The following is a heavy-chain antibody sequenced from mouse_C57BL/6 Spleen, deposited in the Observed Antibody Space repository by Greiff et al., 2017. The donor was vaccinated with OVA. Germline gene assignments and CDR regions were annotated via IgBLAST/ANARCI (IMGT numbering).Heavy chain of an antibody. CDR3: RRIYYDYGAYFDY. V-gene: IGHV1-64*01. CDR2: IHPNSGST. D-gene: IGHD2-4*01. Sequence: VQLQQPGAELVKPGASVKLSCKASGYTFTSYWMHWVKQRPGQGLEWIGMIHPNSGSTNYNEKFKSKATLTVDKSSSTAYMQLSSLTSEDSAVYYCRRIYYDYGAYFDYWGQGTTLTVSS. CDR1: GYTFTSYW. J-gene: IGHJ2*01.